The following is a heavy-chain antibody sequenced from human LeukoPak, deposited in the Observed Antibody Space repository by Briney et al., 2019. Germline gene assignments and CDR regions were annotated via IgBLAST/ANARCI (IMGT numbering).Heavy chain of an antibody. J-gene: IGHJ4*02. CDR2: ISDYNGNT. CDR3: ARGRGYSGDSYYFDY. V-gene: IGHV1-18*04. D-gene: IGHD5-12*01. CDR1: GYTFTSYA. Sequence: ASVKVSCKASGYTFTSYAIRWVRQAPGQGLEWVGWISDYNGNTNYAQKLQGRVTITTDTSTSTAYMELRSLRSDDTDVYYCARGRGYSGDSYYFDYWGQGTLVTVSS.